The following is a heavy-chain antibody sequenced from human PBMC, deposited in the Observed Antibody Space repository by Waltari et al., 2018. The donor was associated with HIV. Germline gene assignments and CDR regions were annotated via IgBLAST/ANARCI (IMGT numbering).Heavy chain of an antibody. CDR1: GFPFNDYW. CDR2: IKQDGSKK. D-gene: IGHD5-18*01. CDR3: ARENIQPWEVGEGMDV. V-gene: IGHV3-7*01. J-gene: IGHJ6*02. Sequence: EMQLVQSGGGLAQPGGSLRLSCAASGFPFNDYWMSWVRQAPGKGLEWVANIKQDGSKKYHVDSVKGRFTISRDNAKNSLYQQMNSLRVEDTAIYYCARENIQPWEVGEGMDVWGQGSAVTVSS.